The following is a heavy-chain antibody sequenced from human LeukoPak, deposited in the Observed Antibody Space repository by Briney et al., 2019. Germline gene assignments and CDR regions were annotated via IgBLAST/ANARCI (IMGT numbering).Heavy chain of an antibody. D-gene: IGHD1-20*01. V-gene: IGHV3-20*04. Sequence: GGSLRLSCAASGFTFSVYNMYWVRQAPGKGLEWVSGINWNGGSTGYADSVKGRFTISRDNAKNSLYLQMNSLRAEDTAVYYCARDEYNWNVDAFDIWGQGTVVTVSS. J-gene: IGHJ3*02. CDR2: INWNGGST. CDR1: GFTFSVYN. CDR3: ARDEYNWNVDAFDI.